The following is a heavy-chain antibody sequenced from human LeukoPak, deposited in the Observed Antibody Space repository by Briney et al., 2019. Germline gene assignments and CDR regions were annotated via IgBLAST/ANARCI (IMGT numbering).Heavy chain of an antibody. CDR3: AREGGIVATTAFDY. V-gene: IGHV1-18*04. D-gene: IGHD5-12*01. Sequence: GASVKVSCKASGYTFTGYYTHWVRQAPGQGLEWMGWISAYNGNTNYAQKLQGRVTVTTDTSTSTAYMELRSLRSDDTAVYYCAREGGIVATTAFDYWGQGTLVTVSS. CDR1: GYTFTGYY. J-gene: IGHJ4*02. CDR2: ISAYNGNT.